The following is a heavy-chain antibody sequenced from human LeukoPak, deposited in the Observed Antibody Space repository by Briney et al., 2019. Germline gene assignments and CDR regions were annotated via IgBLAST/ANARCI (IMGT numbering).Heavy chain of an antibody. CDR2: ISGSAGST. J-gene: IGHJ4*02. Sequence: GGSLRLSCAASGLTFSSYAMSWVRQAPGKGLEWVSTISGSAGSTYYADSVKGRFTISRDNSKNTLYLQMNSLRAEDTAVYYCAKRIGSCNSISCLYLDSWGQGTLVTVSS. V-gene: IGHV3-23*01. D-gene: IGHD2-2*01. CDR1: GLTFSSYA. CDR3: AKRIGSCNSISCLYLDS.